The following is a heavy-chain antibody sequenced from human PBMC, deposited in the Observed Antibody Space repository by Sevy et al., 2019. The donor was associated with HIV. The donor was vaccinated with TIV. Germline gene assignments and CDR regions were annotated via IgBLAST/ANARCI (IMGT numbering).Heavy chain of an antibody. D-gene: IGHD2-21*01. CDR2: IDPSDSYT. CDR1: GYSFTTYW. Sequence: GESLKISCKGSGYSFTTYWISWVRQMPGKGLEWMGTIDPSDSYTNYSPSFQGHVTISADKSISTAYLQWSSLKASDTAMYYCARLDCGGDCHPNWFDSWRQGTPVTVSS. J-gene: IGHJ5*01. V-gene: IGHV5-10-1*01. CDR3: ARLDCGGDCHPNWFDS.